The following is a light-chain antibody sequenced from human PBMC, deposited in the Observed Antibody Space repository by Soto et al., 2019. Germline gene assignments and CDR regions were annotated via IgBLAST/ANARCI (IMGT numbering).Light chain of an antibody. J-gene: IGKJ5*01. V-gene: IGKV3-11*01. CDR1: QSVGSF. CDR2: DTS. CDR3: QQRNSWPPTFP. Sequence: ETVLTQSPATLSLYQGERATLSCRASQSVGSFLAWYQQKPGQAPRLLIYDTSIRATGIPARFSGSGSGTDFTLTISSLEPEDFAVYYCQQRNSWPPTFPFGQGTRLEIK.